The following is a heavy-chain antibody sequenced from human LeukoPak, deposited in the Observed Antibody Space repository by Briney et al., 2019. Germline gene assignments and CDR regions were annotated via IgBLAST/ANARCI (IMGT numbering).Heavy chain of an antibody. J-gene: IGHJ6*03. CDR2: MNPNSGNT. V-gene: IGHV1-8*03. Sequence: RASVKVSCKASGYTFTSYDINWVRQATGQGLEWMGWMNPNSGNTGYAQKFQGRVTITRNTSISTAYMELSSLRSEDTAVYYCARGDSGYPDYYYMDVWGKGTTVTVSS. CDR3: ARGDSGYPDYYYMDV. CDR1: GYTFTSYD. D-gene: IGHD5-12*01.